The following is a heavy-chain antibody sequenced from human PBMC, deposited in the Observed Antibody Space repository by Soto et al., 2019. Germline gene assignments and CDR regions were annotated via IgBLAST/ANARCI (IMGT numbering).Heavy chain of an antibody. CDR2: ISSSLGHT. D-gene: IGHD3-10*01. J-gene: IGHJ4*02. CDR1: GFDFSDFH. CDR3: ARSALIREVIKKYIDY. V-gene: IGHV3-11*03. Sequence: PGGSLRLSSVASGFDFSDFHISWVRQAPGKGLEWISYISSSLGHTDYAESVKGRFTISRDNAKSSVFLEMSDLRSDDTAVYYCARSALIREVIKKYIDYWGQGTLVTVSS.